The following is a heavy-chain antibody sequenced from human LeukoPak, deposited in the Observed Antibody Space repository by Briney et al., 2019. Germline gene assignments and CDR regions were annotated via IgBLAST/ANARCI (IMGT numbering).Heavy chain of an antibody. Sequence: SETLSLTCAVSGGSISSSNWWSWVRQPPGKGLEWIGEIYHSGSTNYNPSLKSRVTISVDKSKNQFSMKLNSVTAADTAVYYCMTSLAPENTADYWGQGTLVTVSS. CDR3: MTSLAPENTADY. D-gene: IGHD1-14*01. CDR1: GGSISSSNW. CDR2: IYHSGST. J-gene: IGHJ4*02. V-gene: IGHV4-4*02.